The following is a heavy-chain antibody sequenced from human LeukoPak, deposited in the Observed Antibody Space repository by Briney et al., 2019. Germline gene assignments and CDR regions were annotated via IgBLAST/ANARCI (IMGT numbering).Heavy chain of an antibody. D-gene: IGHD3-9*01. CDR3: AKGSGPLVWKPFDI. J-gene: IGHJ1*01. CDR1: GYTFTTRA. Sequence: ASVKVSCKASGYTFTTRALHWVRQAPGHSLEWMGWIHPGTGQTRYSEGLRGRVTITRDKSANIGYMELTSLTFEDTAIYYCAKGSGPLVWKPFDIWGQGTLLTVSS. CDR2: IHPGTGQT. V-gene: IGHV1-3*01.